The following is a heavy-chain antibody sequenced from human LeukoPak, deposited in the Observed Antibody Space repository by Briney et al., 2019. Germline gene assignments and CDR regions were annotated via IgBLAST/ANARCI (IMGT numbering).Heavy chain of an antibody. CDR1: GGTFSSYA. V-gene: IGHV1-69*13. CDR3: ARDRQLDPTEDAFDI. D-gene: IGHD1-1*01. CDR2: IILIFGTA. Sequence: SVKVSCKASGGTFSSYAISWVRQAPGQGLEWMGGIILIFGTANYAQKFQGRVTITADESTSTAYMELSSLRSEDTAVYYCARDRQLDPTEDAFDIWGQGTMVTVSS. J-gene: IGHJ3*02.